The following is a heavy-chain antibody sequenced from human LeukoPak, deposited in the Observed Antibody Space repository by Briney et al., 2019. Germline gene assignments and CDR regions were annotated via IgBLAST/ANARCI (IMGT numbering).Heavy chain of an antibody. V-gene: IGHV3-53*01. D-gene: IGHD6-19*01. CDR2: IYSGGST. CDR1: GFAVSSNY. J-gene: IGHJ4*02. CDR3: ARGRLGQWLVRFDY. Sequence: GGSLRLSCAASGFAVSSNYMSWVRQAPGKGLEWVSVIYSGGSTYYADSVKGRFTISRDNSKNTLYLQMNSLRAEDTAVYYCARGRLGQWLVRFDYWGQGTLVTVSP.